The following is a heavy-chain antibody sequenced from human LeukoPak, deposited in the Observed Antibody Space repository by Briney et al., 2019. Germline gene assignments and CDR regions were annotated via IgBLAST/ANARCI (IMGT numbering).Heavy chain of an antibody. CDR1: GYTFTGYY. CDR3: ARGAYCTSTSCPEGFDY. V-gene: IGHV1-2*06. D-gene: IGHD2-2*01. Sequence: ASVKVSCKASGYTFTGYYMHWVRQAPGQGLERMGRINPNSGGTNYAQKFQGRVTMTRDTSISTAYMELSRLRSDDTAVYYCARGAYCTSTSCPEGFDYWGQGTLVTVSS. CDR2: INPNSGGT. J-gene: IGHJ4*02.